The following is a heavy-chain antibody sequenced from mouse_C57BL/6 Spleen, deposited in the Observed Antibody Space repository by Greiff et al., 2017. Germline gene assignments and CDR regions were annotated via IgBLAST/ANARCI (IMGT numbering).Heavy chain of an antibody. D-gene: IGHD4-1*01. Sequence: QVQLQQSGAELVKPGASVKLSCKASGYTFTSYWMHWVKQRPGQGLEWIGMIHPNSGSTNYNEKFKSKATLTVDKSSSTAYMQLSSLTSEDSAVYYCARGNWDGWYFDVWGTGTTVTVSS. CDR3: ARGNWDGWYFDV. V-gene: IGHV1-64*01. CDR2: IHPNSGST. J-gene: IGHJ1*03. CDR1: GYTFTSYW.